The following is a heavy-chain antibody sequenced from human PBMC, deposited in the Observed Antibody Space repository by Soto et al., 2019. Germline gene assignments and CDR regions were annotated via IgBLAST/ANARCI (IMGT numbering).Heavy chain of an antibody. Sequence: SETLSLTCTVSGGSISSGGYYWSWIRQHPGKGLEWIGYIYYSGSTYYNPSLKSRVTISVDTSKNQFSLKLSSVTAADTAVYYCARAVSLPIDYYDSSGYYPWFDPWGQGTLVTVSS. J-gene: IGHJ5*02. CDR3: ARAVSLPIDYYDSSGYYPWFDP. CDR2: IYYSGST. V-gene: IGHV4-31*03. D-gene: IGHD3-22*01. CDR1: GGSISSGGYY.